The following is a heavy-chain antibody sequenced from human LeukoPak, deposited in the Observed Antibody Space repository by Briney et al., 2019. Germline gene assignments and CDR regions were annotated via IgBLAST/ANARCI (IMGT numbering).Heavy chain of an antibody. CDR3: ARDRGYGDYYFDY. V-gene: IGHV1-2*02. D-gene: IGHD4-17*01. Sequence: GASVKVSCKASGYTFTGYYMHWVRQAPGQGLEWMGWINPNSGGTNYAQKFQGRVTMTRDTSISTAYMELSRLRSDDTAVYYCARDRGYGDYYFDYWGQGTLVTVSS. CDR1: GYTFTGYY. CDR2: INPNSGGT. J-gene: IGHJ4*02.